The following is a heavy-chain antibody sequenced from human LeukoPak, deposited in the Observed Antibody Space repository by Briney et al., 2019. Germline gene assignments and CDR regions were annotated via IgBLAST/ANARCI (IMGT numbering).Heavy chain of an antibody. CDR1: GFTFSSYW. CDR3: ARDPEMAAIMDYFDY. Sequence: PGGSLRLSCAASGFTFSSYWMSWVRQAPGRGLEGVANIKEDGSEKNYVDSVKGRFTISRDNAKNSLYLQMNSLRAEDTAVYYCARDPEMAAIMDYFDYWGQGTLVTVSS. J-gene: IGHJ4*02. CDR2: IKEDGSEK. D-gene: IGHD5-24*01. V-gene: IGHV3-7*01.